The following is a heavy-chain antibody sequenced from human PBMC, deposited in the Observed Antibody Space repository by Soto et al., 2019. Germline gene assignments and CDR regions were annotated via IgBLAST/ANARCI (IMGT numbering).Heavy chain of an antibody. Sequence: QVQLVQSGAEVKKPGASVKVSCKASGYTFTSYDINWVRQATGQGLEWMGWMNPNSGNTGYAQKFRGRVTKTRNTSRSTAYMELSSLRSEDTAVYYCARERTGTTSMDVWGQGTTVTVSS. J-gene: IGHJ6*02. CDR2: MNPNSGNT. D-gene: IGHD1-1*01. CDR3: ARERTGTTSMDV. V-gene: IGHV1-8*01. CDR1: GYTFTSYD.